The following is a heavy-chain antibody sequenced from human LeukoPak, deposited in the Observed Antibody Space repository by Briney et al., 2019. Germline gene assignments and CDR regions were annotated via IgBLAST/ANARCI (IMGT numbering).Heavy chain of an antibody. CDR3: ARPTSYYDTGYGAFDI. CDR1: GGSISSGDYY. D-gene: IGHD3-22*01. Sequence: PSQTLSLACTVSGGSISSGDYYWSWIRQPPGKGLEWIGYIYYSGSTYYNPSLKSRVTISVDTSKNQFSLKLSSVTAADTAVYYCARPTSYYDTGYGAFDIWGQGTMVTVSS. CDR2: IYYSGST. V-gene: IGHV4-30-4*01. J-gene: IGHJ3*02.